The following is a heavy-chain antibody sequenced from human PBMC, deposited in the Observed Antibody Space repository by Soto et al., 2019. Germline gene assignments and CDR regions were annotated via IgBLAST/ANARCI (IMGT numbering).Heavy chain of an antibody. V-gene: IGHV5-10-1*01. CDR2: IDPSDSDS. D-gene: IGHD3-10*01. CDR1: GYSFTSYW. Sequence: GESLKISCRGSGYSFTSYWISWVRQMPGKGLEWMGRIDPSDSDSNYSPSIQGHVTISADKSITTAYLQWNSLKASDTAMYYCARSLGASDYFDSWGQGTLVTVS. CDR3: ARSLGASDYFDS. J-gene: IGHJ4*02.